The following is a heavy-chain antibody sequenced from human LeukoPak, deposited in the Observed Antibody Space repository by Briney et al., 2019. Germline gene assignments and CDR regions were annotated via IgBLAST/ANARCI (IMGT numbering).Heavy chain of an antibody. Sequence: GGSLRLSCAASGFTFSSYWMSWVRQAPGKGLEWVANIKQDGSEKYYVDSVKGRFTISRDNAKNSLYLQMNSLRAEDTAVYYCARWRVHDYVWGSYVPSDYWGQGTLVTVSS. CDR1: GFTFSSYW. CDR2: IKQDGSEK. V-gene: IGHV3-7*01. D-gene: IGHD3-16*01. CDR3: ARWRVHDYVWGSYVPSDY. J-gene: IGHJ4*02.